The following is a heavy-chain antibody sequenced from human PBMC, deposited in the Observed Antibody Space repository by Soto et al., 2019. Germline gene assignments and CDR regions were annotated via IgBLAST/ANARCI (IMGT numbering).Heavy chain of an antibody. CDR2: ISAYNGNT. Sequence: ASVKFSCKSSGYTFTSYGISWVRQAPGQGLEWMGWISAYNGNTNYAQKLQGRVTMTTDTSTSTAYMELRSLRSDDTAVYYCARDLGYCSGGSCYETDWFDPWGQGTLVTVS. D-gene: IGHD2-15*01. V-gene: IGHV1-18*01. J-gene: IGHJ5*02. CDR1: GYTFTSYG. CDR3: ARDLGYCSGGSCYETDWFDP.